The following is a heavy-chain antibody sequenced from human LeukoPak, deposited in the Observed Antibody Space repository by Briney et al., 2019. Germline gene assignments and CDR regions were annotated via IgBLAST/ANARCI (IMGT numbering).Heavy chain of an antibody. CDR3: ARDLRGRCSGGSCPDY. D-gene: IGHD2-15*01. V-gene: IGHV3-7*01. CDR1: GFTFSSYW. J-gene: IGHJ4*02. Sequence: GGSLRLSCTASGFTFSSYWMSWVRQAPGKGLEWVANIKVDGSEKYYVDSVKGRFTISRDNAKNSLYLQMNSLRAEDTAVYYCARDLRGRCSGGSCPDYWGQGTLVTVSS. CDR2: IKVDGSEK.